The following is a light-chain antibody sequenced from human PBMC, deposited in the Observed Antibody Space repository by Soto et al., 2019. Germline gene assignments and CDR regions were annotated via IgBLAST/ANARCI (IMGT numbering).Light chain of an antibody. CDR2: KAS. Sequence: DIQMTQSPSTLSASVGDRVTITCRANQNINTWLAWYQQKPGKAPKLLIYKASSLESGVPSRFSGSGSGTEFTLTISSLQPDDFATYYCQQYNSYSMYTFGQGTKLEIK. CDR3: QQYNSYSMYT. J-gene: IGKJ2*01. CDR1: QNINTW. V-gene: IGKV1-5*03.